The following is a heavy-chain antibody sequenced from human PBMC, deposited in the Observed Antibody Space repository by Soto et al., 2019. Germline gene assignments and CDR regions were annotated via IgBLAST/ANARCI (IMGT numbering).Heavy chain of an antibody. CDR2: IYYSGST. CDR1: GGSISSGGYY. Sequence: QVQLQESGPGLVKPSQTLSLTCTVSGGSISSGGYYWSWIRQHPGKGLEWIGYIYYSGSTYYNPYLKSRVTISVDTSKNQFSLKLSSVTAADTAVYYCARDTEGSGSYYNWFDPWGQGTLVTVSS. J-gene: IGHJ5*02. CDR3: ARDTEGSGSYYNWFDP. V-gene: IGHV4-31*03. D-gene: IGHD3-10*01.